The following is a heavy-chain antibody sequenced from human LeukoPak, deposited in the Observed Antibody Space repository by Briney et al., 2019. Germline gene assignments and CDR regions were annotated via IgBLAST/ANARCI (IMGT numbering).Heavy chain of an antibody. D-gene: IGHD6-13*01. Sequence: GGSLRLSCAASGFTFSSYGMHWVRQAPGKGLEWVAVIWSDGSNKYYADSVKGRFTISRDNSKNTLYLQMNSLRAEDTAVYYCARERIAAAGTRVDPWGQGTLVTVSS. J-gene: IGHJ5*02. CDR1: GFTFSSYG. CDR2: IWSDGSNK. V-gene: IGHV3-33*01. CDR3: ARERIAAAGTRVDP.